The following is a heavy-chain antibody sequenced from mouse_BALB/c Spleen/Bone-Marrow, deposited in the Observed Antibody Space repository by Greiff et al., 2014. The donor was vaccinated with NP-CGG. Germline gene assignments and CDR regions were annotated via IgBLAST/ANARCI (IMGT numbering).Heavy chain of an antibody. CDR3: AIYYYGSSGFAY. D-gene: IGHD1-1*01. V-gene: IGHV14-3*02. J-gene: IGHJ3*01. Sequence: LQQSGAELVKPGASVKLSCTASGFNIKDTYMHWVKQRPEQGLEWIGRIDPANGNTKYDPEFQGKATIIADTSSNTAYLQLSSLTSEDTAVYYCAIYYYGSSGFAYWGQGTLVTVSA. CDR2: IDPANGNT. CDR1: GFNIKDTY.